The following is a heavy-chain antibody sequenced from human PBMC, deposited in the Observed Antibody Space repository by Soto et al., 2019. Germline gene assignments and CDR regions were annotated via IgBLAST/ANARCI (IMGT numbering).Heavy chain of an antibody. J-gene: IGHJ4*02. V-gene: IGHV1-24*01. CDR1: GYTLTELS. Sequence: PSVKVSCKVSGYTLTELSMHWVRQAPGKGLEWMGGFDPEDGETIYAQKFQGRVTMTEDTSTDTAYMELSSLRSEDTAVYYCAVSFNWNDVSDQIDYWGQGTLVTVSS. D-gene: IGHD1-1*01. CDR2: FDPEDGET. CDR3: AVSFNWNDVSDQIDY.